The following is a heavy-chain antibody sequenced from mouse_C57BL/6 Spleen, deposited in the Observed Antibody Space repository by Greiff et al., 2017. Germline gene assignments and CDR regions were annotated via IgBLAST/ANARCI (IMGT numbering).Heavy chain of an antibody. V-gene: IGHV1-80*01. Sequence: QVQLQQSGAELVKPGASVKISCKASGYAFSSYWMNWVKQRPGKGLEWIGQIYPGDGDTNYNGKFKGKATLTADKSSSTAYMQLRSLTSEDSAVYSCARSVYVGNVIDYWGQGTTLTVSS. J-gene: IGHJ2*01. CDR3: ARSVYVGNVIDY. D-gene: IGHD2-1*01. CDR2: IYPGDGDT. CDR1: GYAFSSYW.